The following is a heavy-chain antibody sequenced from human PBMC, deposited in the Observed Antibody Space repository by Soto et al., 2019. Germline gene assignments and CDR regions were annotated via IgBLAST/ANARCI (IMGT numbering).Heavy chain of an antibody. CDR3: AKGQPDCSGGSCYSGYFQH. D-gene: IGHD2-15*01. V-gene: IGHV3-23*01. J-gene: IGHJ1*01. CDR1: GFTFSSYA. CDR2: ISGSGGST. Sequence: GGSLRLSCAASGFTFSSYAMSWVRQAPGKGLEWVSAISGSGGSTYYADSVRGRFTISRDNSKNTLYLQMNSLRAEDTAVYYCAKGQPDCSGGSCYSGYFQHWGQGTLVTVSS.